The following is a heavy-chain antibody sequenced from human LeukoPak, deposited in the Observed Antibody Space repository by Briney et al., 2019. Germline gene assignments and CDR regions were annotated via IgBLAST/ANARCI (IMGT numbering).Heavy chain of an antibody. CDR3: AREEYDFWSGFLDY. V-gene: IGHV4-59*11. Sequence: SETLSLTCTVSGGSISSHYRSWIRQPPGKGLEWIGYIYYSGSTNYNPSLKSRVTISVDTSKNQFSLKLSSVTAADTAVYYCAREEYDFWSGFLDYWGQGTLVTVSS. CDR1: GGSISSHY. D-gene: IGHD3-3*01. J-gene: IGHJ4*02. CDR2: IYYSGST.